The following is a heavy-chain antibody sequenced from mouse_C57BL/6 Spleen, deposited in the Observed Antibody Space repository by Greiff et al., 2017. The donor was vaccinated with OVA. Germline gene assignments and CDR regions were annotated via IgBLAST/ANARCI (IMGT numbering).Heavy chain of an antibody. CDR2: FYPGSGSI. D-gene: IGHD1-1*01. J-gene: IGHJ1*03. Sequence: QVQLQQSGAELVKPGASVKLSCKASGYTFTEYTIHWVKQRSGQGLEWIGWFYPGSGSIKYNEKFKDKATLTADKSSSTVYMELSRLTSEDSAVYFCARHEDDYYGSSFHWYFDVWGTGTTVTVSS. CDR1: GYTFTEYT. CDR3: ARHEDDYYGSSFHWYFDV. V-gene: IGHV1-62-2*01.